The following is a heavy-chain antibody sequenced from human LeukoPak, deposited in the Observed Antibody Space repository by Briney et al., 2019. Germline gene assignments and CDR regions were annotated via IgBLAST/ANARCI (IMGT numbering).Heavy chain of an antibody. CDR1: GYSFTNYW. D-gene: IGHD2-2*01. CDR3: ARRGYCSTTTCYRLFDY. V-gene: IGHV5-51*01. Sequence: GESLEISCTGSGYSFTNYWIGWVRQMPGKGLELMGIIYPGGSDTRYSPSFQVQVTISADKSISTAYLQWSSLKASDTAMYYCARRGYCSTTTCYRLFDYWGQGTLVTLSS. J-gene: IGHJ4*02. CDR2: IYPGGSDT.